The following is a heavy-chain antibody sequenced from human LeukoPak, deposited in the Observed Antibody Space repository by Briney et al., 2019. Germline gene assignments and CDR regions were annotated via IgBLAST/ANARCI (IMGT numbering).Heavy chain of an antibody. J-gene: IGHJ5*02. CDR2: ITGSGGNK. Sequence: GSLQLSCAASGFPVSSHGMNWGRPAPGKGLEWGSGITGSGGNKYYADSVKGRFTISRDNSKNTLYLQMNSLRAEDTAVYYCAKDDNYIRFLSWGQGTLVTVSS. CDR3: AKDDNYIRFLS. CDR1: GFPVSSHG. D-gene: IGHD3-16*01. V-gene: IGHV3-23*01.